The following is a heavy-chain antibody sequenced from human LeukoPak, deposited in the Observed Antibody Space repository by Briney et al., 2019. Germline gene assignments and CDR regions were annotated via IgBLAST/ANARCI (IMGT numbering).Heavy chain of an antibody. CDR2: IIPIFGTA. J-gene: IGHJ4*02. CDR3: AAGYTHDYSLY. Sequence: SVKVSCKASGGTFSSYAISWVRQAPGQGLEWTGGIIPIFGTANYAQKFQGRVTITTDESTSTAYMELSSLRSEDTAVYYCAAGYTHDYSLYWGQGTLVTVSS. CDR1: GGTFSSYA. V-gene: IGHV1-69*05. D-gene: IGHD5-18*01.